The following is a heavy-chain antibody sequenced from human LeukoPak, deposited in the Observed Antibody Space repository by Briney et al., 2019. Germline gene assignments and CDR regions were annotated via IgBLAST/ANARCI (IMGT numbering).Heavy chain of an antibody. D-gene: IGHD5-18*01. CDR1: GFTVTRNH. V-gene: IGHV3-53*01. CDR3: AKERLRIQLWSSPSDY. Sequence: GGSLRLSCAASGFTVTRNHMSWVRQAPGEGLEWVSVIYSDGSTYYADSVKGRFTISRDNSKSTLYLQMNSLRAEDTAVYYCAKERLRIQLWSSPSDYWGQGTLVTVSS. J-gene: IGHJ4*02. CDR2: IYSDGST.